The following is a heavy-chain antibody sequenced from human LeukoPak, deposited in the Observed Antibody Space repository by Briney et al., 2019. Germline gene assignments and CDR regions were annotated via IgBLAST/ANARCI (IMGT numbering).Heavy chain of an antibody. CDR2: INPNSGGT. Sequence: ASVKVSCKASGYSFADYYMHWVRQAPGQGLEWMGWINPNSGGTNYAQEFQGRVTMTRDTSISTAYMELSSLRPDDTAVYSCARGVTARGFYYYMDIWGNGTTVTISS. CDR1: GYSFADYY. D-gene: IGHD2-21*02. J-gene: IGHJ6*03. CDR3: ARGVTARGFYYYMDI. V-gene: IGHV1-2*02.